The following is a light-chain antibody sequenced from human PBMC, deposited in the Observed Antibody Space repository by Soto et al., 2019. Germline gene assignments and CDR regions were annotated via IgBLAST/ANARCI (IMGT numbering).Light chain of an antibody. CDR1: QSVGDN. Sequence: EIAMTQSPATLSLSPGERATVSCRASQSVGDNFAWYQQKSGQAPRLLIYGAYTRAAGVPARFSGTGSGTEFALTISSLQSEDFAVYYCHQYDDWPPYTFGQGTKLEFK. V-gene: IGKV3-15*01. J-gene: IGKJ2*01. CDR3: HQYDDWPPYT. CDR2: GAY.